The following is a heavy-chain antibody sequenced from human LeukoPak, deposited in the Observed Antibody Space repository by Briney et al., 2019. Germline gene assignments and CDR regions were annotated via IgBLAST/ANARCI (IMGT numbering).Heavy chain of an antibody. Sequence: SETLSLTCTVSGGSLSSGSYYWSWIRQPAGKGLEWVGRIYTSGSTNHNPSLKSRVPISVDTSKNQFSLKLSSVTAADTAVYYCARDRGLGYWGQGTLVTVSS. D-gene: IGHD3-10*01. CDR3: ARDRGLGY. CDR2: IYTSGST. J-gene: IGHJ4*02. V-gene: IGHV4-61*02. CDR1: GGSLSSGSYY.